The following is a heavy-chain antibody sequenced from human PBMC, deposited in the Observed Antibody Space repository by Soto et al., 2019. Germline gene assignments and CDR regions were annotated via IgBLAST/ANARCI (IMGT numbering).Heavy chain of an antibody. D-gene: IGHD2-15*01. V-gene: IGHV4-59*01. Sequence: PSETLSLTCTVSGGSISSYYWSWIRQPPGKGLEWIGYIYYSGSTNYNPSQKSRVTISVDTSKNQFSLKLSSVTAADTAVYYCARGVRARCSGGSCSIALNYYYMDVWGKGTTVTVSS. J-gene: IGHJ6*03. CDR3: ARGVRARCSGGSCSIALNYYYMDV. CDR1: GGSISSYY. CDR2: IYYSGST.